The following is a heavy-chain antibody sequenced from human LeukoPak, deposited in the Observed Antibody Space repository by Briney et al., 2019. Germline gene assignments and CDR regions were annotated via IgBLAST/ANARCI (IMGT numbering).Heavy chain of an antibody. Sequence: SETLSLTCTVPGGSISSSSYYWGWIRQPPGKGLEWIGSIYYSGSTYYNPPLKSRVTISVDTSKNQFSLKLSSVTAADTAVYYCARRGSSSWRPIGWFDPWGQGTLVTVSS. D-gene: IGHD6-13*01. V-gene: IGHV4-39*01. CDR2: IYYSGST. CDR3: ARRGSSSWRPIGWFDP. J-gene: IGHJ5*02. CDR1: GGSISSSSYY.